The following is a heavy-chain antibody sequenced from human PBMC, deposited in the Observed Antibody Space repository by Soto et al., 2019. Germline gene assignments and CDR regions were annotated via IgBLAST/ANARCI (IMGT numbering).Heavy chain of an antibody. CDR3: ARDQVGYQYQLLLPTDAFDI. D-gene: IGHD2-2*01. CDR1: GYTFTSYG. CDR2: ISAYNGNT. Sequence: GASVKVSCKASGYTFTSYGISWVRQAPGQGLEWMGWISAYNGNTNYAQKLQGRVTMTTDTSTSTAYMELRSLRSDDTAVYYCARDQVGYQYQLLLPTDAFDIWGQGTMVTVSS. V-gene: IGHV1-18*04. J-gene: IGHJ3*02.